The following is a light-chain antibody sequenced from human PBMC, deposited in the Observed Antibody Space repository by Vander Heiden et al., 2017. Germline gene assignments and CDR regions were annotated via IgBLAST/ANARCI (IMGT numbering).Light chain of an antibody. V-gene: IGKV1-9*01. CDR2: AAS. CDR3: QQLNSYLFT. J-gene: IGKJ3*01. CDR1: QRITSY. Sequence: DIQSTQSPCFLSASVGDRVAITCRASQRITSYIASYQQKPGKAPKLLLYAASTLQSAVPSRLSRSGSRTEFTLTLSSLQPEDFATYYCQQLNSYLFTFGHGTKVDIK.